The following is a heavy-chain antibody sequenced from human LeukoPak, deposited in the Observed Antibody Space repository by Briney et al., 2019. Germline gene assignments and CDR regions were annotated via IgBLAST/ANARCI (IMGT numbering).Heavy chain of an antibody. Sequence: SETLSLTCTVSGGSISSGSYYWSWIRQPAGKGLEWIGRIYTSGSTNYNPSLKSRVTISVDTSKNQFSLKLSSVTAADTAVYYCAGGWGSYVPYYFDYWGQGTLVTVSS. CDR1: GGSISSGSYY. D-gene: IGHD1-26*01. J-gene: IGHJ4*02. V-gene: IGHV4-61*02. CDR3: AGGWGSYVPYYFDY. CDR2: IYTSGST.